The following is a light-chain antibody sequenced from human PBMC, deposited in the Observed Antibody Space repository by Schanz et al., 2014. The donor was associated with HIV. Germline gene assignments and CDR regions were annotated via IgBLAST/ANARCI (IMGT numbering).Light chain of an antibody. V-gene: IGLV2-8*01. CDR1: SSDVGTYNY. J-gene: IGLJ2*01. Sequence: QSALTQPPSASGSPGQSVTISCTGTSSDVGTYNYVSWYRQDPGKAPKLMIYDVTNRPSGVSNRFSGSKSGNTASLTISGLQAEDEGQYYCCSYADRNIVLFGGGTKVT. CDR2: DVT. CDR3: CSYADRNIVL.